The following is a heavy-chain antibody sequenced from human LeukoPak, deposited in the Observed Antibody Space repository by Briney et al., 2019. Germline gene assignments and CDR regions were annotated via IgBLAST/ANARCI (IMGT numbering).Heavy chain of an antibody. CDR1: GGSISSSSYY. D-gene: IGHD5-12*01. CDR2: IYYSGST. Sequence: PETLSLTCTVSGGSISSSSYYWGWIRQPPGKGLEWIGSIYYSGSTYYNPSLKSRVTISVDTSKNQFSLKLSSVTAADTAVYYCASGYARYNWFDPWGQGTLVTVSS. CDR3: ASGYARYNWFDP. V-gene: IGHV4-39*01. J-gene: IGHJ5*02.